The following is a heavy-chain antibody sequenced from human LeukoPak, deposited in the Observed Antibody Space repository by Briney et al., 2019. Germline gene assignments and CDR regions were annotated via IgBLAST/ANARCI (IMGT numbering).Heavy chain of an antibody. Sequence: PGGSLRLSCAASGFTFSSYAVHWVRQAPGKGLEWVAAISYDENNKYRADSVKGRFTISRDNSKNTLYLQMNSLRAEDTAVYYCARGYCTSTSCYNDYWGQGTLVTVSS. CDR1: GFTFSSYA. V-gene: IGHV3-30*04. CDR3: ARGYCTSTSCYNDY. D-gene: IGHD2-2*02. CDR2: ISYDENNK. J-gene: IGHJ4*02.